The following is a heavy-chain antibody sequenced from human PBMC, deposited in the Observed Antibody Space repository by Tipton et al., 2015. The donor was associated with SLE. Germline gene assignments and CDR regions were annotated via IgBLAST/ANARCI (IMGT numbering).Heavy chain of an antibody. CDR2: VYPGDSDT. J-gene: IGHJ5*02. CDR1: GYRFTSYW. V-gene: IGHV5-51*01. Sequence: QSGAEVKMPGESLRISCKGSGYRFTSYWISWVRQMPGKGLEWMGIVYPGDSDTRYSPSFQGQVTMSVDKSINTAYLQWSSLKASDSGMYYCARQVRASEGGWFDPWGQGTLVTVSS. CDR3: ARQVRASEGGWFDP. D-gene: IGHD3-16*01.